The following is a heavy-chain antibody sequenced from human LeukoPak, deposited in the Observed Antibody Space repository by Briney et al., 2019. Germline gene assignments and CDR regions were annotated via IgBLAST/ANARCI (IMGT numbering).Heavy chain of an antibody. D-gene: IGHD5-24*01. V-gene: IGHV4-59*01. Sequence: SETLSLTCTVSGGSISSYYWSWIRQPPGKGLEWIGYIYYSGSTNYNPSLKSRVTISVDTSKNQFSLKLSSVTAADTAVYYCARFGDGYSLFDAFDIWGQGTMVTVSS. CDR3: ARFGDGYSLFDAFDI. J-gene: IGHJ3*02. CDR1: GGSISSYY. CDR2: IYYSGST.